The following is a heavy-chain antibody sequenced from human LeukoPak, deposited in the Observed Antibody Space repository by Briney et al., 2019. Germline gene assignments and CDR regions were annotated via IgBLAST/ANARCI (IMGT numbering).Heavy chain of an antibody. CDR3: ATHSSGWYYYYYGMDV. CDR1: GFTFSSYE. J-gene: IGHJ6*02. D-gene: IGHD6-19*01. Sequence: PGGSLRLSCAASGFTFSSYEMNWVRQAPGKGLEWVSYISSSGSTIYYADSVKGRFTISRDNAKNSLYLQMNSLRAEDTTVYYCATHSSGWYYYYYGMDVWGQGTTVTVSS. CDR2: ISSSGSTI. V-gene: IGHV3-48*03.